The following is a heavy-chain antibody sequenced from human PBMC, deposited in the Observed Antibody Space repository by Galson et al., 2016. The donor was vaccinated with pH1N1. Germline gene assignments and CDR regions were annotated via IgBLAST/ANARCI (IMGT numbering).Heavy chain of an antibody. CDR3: ARAKYDNLWGSYRLDY. D-gene: IGHD3-16*02. CDR2: AYFRSQWHN. CDR1: GDSVSAKSVT. Sequence: WAISGDSVSAKSVTWNWIRQSPSKGLEWLGRAYFRSQWHNDYAESLRGRLTVNADTSKNEFSLQLNSVTPEDTAVYYCARAKYDNLWGSYRLDYWGQGTLVTVSS. V-gene: IGHV6-1*01. J-gene: IGHJ4*02.